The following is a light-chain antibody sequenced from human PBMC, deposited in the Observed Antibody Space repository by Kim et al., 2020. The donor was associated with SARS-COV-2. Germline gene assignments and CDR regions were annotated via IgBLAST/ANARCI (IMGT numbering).Light chain of an antibody. CDR2: DAS. CDR3: QQRSNWPPGRT. CDR1: QSVSSD. Sequence: SPGERATPSCRASQSVSSDLAWYKQKPGQAPRLRIYDASNRATGIPARFSGSGSGTDFTLTISSLEPEDFAVYYCQQRSNWPPGRTFGQGTKVEI. V-gene: IGKV3-11*01. J-gene: IGKJ1*01.